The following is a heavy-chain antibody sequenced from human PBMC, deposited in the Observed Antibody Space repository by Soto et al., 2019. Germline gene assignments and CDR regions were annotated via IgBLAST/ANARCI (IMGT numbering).Heavy chain of an antibody. CDR1: GFTFSNYA. J-gene: IGHJ3*02. Sequence: PGGSLRLSCAASGFTFSNYAMHWVRQAPGKGLEWVSGIGVSGTGLYYADSVKGRFTISRDNSNNTLSLQMHILRVEDTAVYFCAKGGYYSLFDIWGQGTMVTVSS. CDR3: AKGGYYSLFDI. D-gene: IGHD3-16*01. V-gene: IGHV3-23*01. CDR2: IGVSGTGL.